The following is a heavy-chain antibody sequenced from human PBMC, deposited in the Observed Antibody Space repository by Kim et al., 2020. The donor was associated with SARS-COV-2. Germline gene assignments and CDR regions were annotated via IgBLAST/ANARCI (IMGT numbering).Heavy chain of an antibody. J-gene: IGHJ3*02. CDR3: ASAAIGTYDAFDI. Sequence: YNPCLKSRVTIAVDTSKNQFSLKLSSVTAADTAVYYCASAAIGTYDAFDIWGQGTMVTVSS. V-gene: IGHV4-31*02. D-gene: IGHD6-13*01.